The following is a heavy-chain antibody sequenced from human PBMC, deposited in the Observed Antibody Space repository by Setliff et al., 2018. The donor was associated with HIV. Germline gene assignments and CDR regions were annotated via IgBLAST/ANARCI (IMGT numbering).Heavy chain of an antibody. D-gene: IGHD5-12*01. CDR2: INHSGST. CDR3: ARAEMATIVAFDI. V-gene: IGHV4-61*10. CDR1: GGSISRGSYY. J-gene: IGHJ3*02. Sequence: PSETLSLTCTVSGGSISRGSYYWSWIRQPAGKGLEWIGEINHSGSTKYNPSLTSRVTISVDTSKNHFSLKLTSVTAADTAVYYCARAEMATIVAFDIWGQGTMVTVSS.